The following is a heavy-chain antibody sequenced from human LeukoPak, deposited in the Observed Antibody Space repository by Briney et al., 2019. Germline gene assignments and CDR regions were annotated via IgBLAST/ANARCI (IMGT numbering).Heavy chain of an antibody. V-gene: IGHV3-30-3*01. Sequence: PGGSLRLSCAASGFTFSSYAMHWVRQAPGKGLEWVAVISYDGSNKYYADSVKGRFTISRDNAKNTLYLQMNSLRAENTAVYYCARMAADRAFDIWGQGTMVTVSS. CDR3: ARMAADRAFDI. CDR1: GFTFSSYA. D-gene: IGHD5-24*01. CDR2: ISYDGSNK. J-gene: IGHJ3*02.